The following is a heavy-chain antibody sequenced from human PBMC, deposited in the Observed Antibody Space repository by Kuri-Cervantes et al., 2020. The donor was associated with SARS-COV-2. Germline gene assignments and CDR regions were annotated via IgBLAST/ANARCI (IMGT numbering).Heavy chain of an antibody. V-gene: IGHV4-59*08. CDR1: GVSMTSNY. D-gene: IGHD3-10*01. CDR3: ARLLTFGEDDY. Sequence: SETLSLTCTVSGVSMTSNYWSWIRQPPGPPGKGLEWIGFVHHGGATYYNPSLKSRVTISVDTSKNQFSLKLSSVTAADTAVYYCARLLTFGEDDYWGQGTLVTVSS. J-gene: IGHJ4*02. CDR2: VHHGGAT.